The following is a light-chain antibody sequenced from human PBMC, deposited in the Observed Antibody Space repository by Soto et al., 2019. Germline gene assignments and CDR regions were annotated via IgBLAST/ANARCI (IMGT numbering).Light chain of an antibody. Sequence: DIQMTQSPSALSASVGDRVTITCRASQSISHWLAWYQQKPGKAPKLLIYDASSLESGAPSRFSGSGSGTEFTLTISSLQPDDFATYYCQQYNSYSPTFGQGTKLEIK. CDR2: DAS. CDR1: QSISHW. J-gene: IGKJ2*01. CDR3: QQYNSYSPT. V-gene: IGKV1-5*01.